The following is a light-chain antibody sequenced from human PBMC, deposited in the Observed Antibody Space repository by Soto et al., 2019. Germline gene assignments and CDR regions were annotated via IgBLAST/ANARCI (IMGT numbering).Light chain of an antibody. CDR3: QQYGPSPPIT. J-gene: IGKJ5*01. CDR1: QSVTSSY. V-gene: IGKV3-20*01. CDR2: GAS. Sequence: DIVLTHSPGTLSLSPGERATLFCSDSQSVTSSYFAWYQQKPGQAPRLLIYGASSRATGIPDRFSGSGSGTDFTLTISRLEPDDFAVYFCQQYGPSPPITFGQGTRLEIK.